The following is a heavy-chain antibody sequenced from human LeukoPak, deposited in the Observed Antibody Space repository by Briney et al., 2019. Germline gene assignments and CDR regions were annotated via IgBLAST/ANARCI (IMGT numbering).Heavy chain of an antibody. J-gene: IGHJ4*02. V-gene: IGHV1-18*01. D-gene: IGHD3-10*01. CDR1: GGTFSSYA. CDR2: ISVNKGDT. CDR3: ARDLYYGSGNYYNYAHFDS. Sequence: ASVKVSCKASGGTFSSYAISWVRQAPGQGLEWMGWISVNKGDTNYAQMLQGRVTMTADTSTSTAYMELRSLRSDDTAVYYCARDLYYGSGNYYNYAHFDSWGQGTLVTVSS.